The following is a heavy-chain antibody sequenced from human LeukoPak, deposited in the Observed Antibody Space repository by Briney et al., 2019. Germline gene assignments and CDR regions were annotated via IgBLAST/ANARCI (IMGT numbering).Heavy chain of an antibody. CDR1: GFTFSSYA. V-gene: IGHV3-23*01. CDR3: ANRISGSSS. D-gene: IGHD1-26*01. CDR2: ISSGGGNT. J-gene: IGHJ5*02. Sequence: GGSLRLSCAASGFTFSSYAMSWIRQAPGKGLEWASAISSGGGNTDYADSVKGRFTISRDNSKNTVFLQMNSLRAEDTGVYYCANRISGSSSWGQGTLVTVSS.